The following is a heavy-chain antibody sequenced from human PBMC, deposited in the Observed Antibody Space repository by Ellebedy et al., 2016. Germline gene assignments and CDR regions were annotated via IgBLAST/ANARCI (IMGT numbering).Heavy chain of an antibody. Sequence: WIRQPPGKGLEWIGYIYYSGSTHYNLSLKSRVTISLDASKNEFSLRLSSVTAADTAVYHCARVRRWSGELYYGMDVWGQGTTVTVSS. D-gene: IGHD3-10*01. CDR3: ARVRRWSGELYYGMDV. CDR2: IYYSGST. J-gene: IGHJ6*02. V-gene: IGHV4-30-4*08.